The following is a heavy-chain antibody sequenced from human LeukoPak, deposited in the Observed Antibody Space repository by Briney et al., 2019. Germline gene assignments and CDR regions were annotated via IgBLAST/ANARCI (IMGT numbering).Heavy chain of an antibody. CDR2: IYYSGST. D-gene: IGHD3-22*01. Sequence: SETLSLTCTVSGGSISSSSYYWGWIRQPPGTGLEWIGYIYYSGSTNYNPSLKSRVTISVDTSKNQFSLKLSSVTAADTAVYYCARDPYYYDSSGSKGLDYWGQGTLDTVSS. V-gene: IGHV4-61*01. CDR3: ARDPYYYDSSGSKGLDY. J-gene: IGHJ4*02. CDR1: GGSISSSSYY.